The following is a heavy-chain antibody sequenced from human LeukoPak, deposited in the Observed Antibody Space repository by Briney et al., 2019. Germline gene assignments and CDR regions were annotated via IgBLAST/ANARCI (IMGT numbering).Heavy chain of an antibody. J-gene: IGHJ4*02. Sequence: GESLRISCKGSGYGFTNYWISWVRQMPGKGLEWMGIISPGDSKTIYSPSFQGQVTISADKSISTAYLQWSSLKASGTAMYYCARLRGSGYDRFDYWGQGTLVTVSS. CDR1: GYGFTNYW. CDR2: ISPGDSKT. CDR3: ARLRGSGYDRFDY. D-gene: IGHD5-12*01. V-gene: IGHV5-51*01.